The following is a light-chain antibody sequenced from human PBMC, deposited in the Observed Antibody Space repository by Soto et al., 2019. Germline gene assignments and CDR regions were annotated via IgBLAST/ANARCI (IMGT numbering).Light chain of an antibody. V-gene: IGKV4-1*01. CDR1: QSVLYSSNDKNY. CDR3: QPYYSTPLT. CDR2: WAS. J-gene: IGKJ3*01. Sequence: DIVMTQSPDSLAVSLGERASINCRSNQSVLYSSNDKNYLAWYQQKPGQPPKLLIYWASSRESGVPARFSGRRSGTEFTLTISIRQAEDVAVYYCQPYYSTPLTVGPGTIVEIK.